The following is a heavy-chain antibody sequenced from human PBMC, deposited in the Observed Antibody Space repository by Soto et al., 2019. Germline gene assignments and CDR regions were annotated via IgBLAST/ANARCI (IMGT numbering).Heavy chain of an antibody. CDR1: GGSISSGGYS. Sequence: QLQLQESGSGLVKPSQTLSLTCAVSGGSISSGGYSWSWIRQPPGKGLEWTGYIYHSGSTYYNPSLKCRVTISVDRSKNQFSLKLSSVTAADTAVYYCARAHYGDYGYGMDVWGQGTTVTVSS. CDR3: ARAHYGDYGYGMDV. J-gene: IGHJ6*02. D-gene: IGHD4-17*01. CDR2: IYHSGST. V-gene: IGHV4-30-2*01.